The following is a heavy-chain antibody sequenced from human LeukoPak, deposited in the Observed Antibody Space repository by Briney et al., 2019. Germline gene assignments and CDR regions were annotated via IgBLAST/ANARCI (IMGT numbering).Heavy chain of an antibody. Sequence: SETLSLTCTVSGGSISSGGDYWSWIRQPAGKGLEWIGHIYPSRSTDYNPSLKGRVTISVDTSKSQFSLKLSSVTAADTAVYYCARGYYDILTGHWFDPWGQGTLVTVSS. CDR2: IYPSRST. CDR1: GGSISSGGDY. CDR3: ARGYYDILTGHWFDP. D-gene: IGHD3-9*01. V-gene: IGHV4-61*09. J-gene: IGHJ5*02.